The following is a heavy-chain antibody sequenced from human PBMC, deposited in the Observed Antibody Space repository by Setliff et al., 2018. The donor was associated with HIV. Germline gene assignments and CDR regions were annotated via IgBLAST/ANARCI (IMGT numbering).Heavy chain of an antibody. CDR1: GGSISSGDYY. J-gene: IGHJ4*02. D-gene: IGHD2-21*02. CDR2: IHTSGNT. V-gene: IGHV4-61*02. Sequence: ASETLSLTCTVSGGSISSGDYYWTWIRQPAGKGLQWIGRIHTSGNTNYNPSLKSRATISLDASKSKISLKLTSVTSADTAVYYCAREGDGIDFWGQGTLVTVS. CDR3: AREGDGIDF.